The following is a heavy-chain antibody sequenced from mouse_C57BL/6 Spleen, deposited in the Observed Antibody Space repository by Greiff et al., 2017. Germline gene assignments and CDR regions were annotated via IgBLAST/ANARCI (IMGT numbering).Heavy chain of an antibody. D-gene: IGHD2-2*01. Sequence: EVKVVESGGGLVKPGGSLKLSCAASGFTFSDYGMHWVRQAPEKGLEWVAYISSGSSTIYYADTVKGRFTISRDNAKNTLFLQMTSLRSEDTAMYYCAREEGYDGYAMDYWGQGTSVTVSS. CDR3: AREEGYDGYAMDY. CDR2: ISSGSSTI. V-gene: IGHV5-17*01. CDR1: GFTFSDYG. J-gene: IGHJ4*01.